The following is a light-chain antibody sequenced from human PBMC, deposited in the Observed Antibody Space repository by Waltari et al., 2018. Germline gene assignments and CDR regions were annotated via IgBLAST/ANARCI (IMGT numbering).Light chain of an antibody. V-gene: IGLV1-40*01. CDR1: SSNIGAGYD. J-gene: IGLJ3*02. Sequence: QSVLTQQPSVSGAPGQRVTISCPGSSSNIGAGYDVHWYLQLPGTAPKLLIYGNTNRPSGVPDRFSGSKSGTSASLAITGLQADDEADYYCQSYDSSLSGWVFGGGTKLTVL. CDR3: QSYDSSLSGWV. CDR2: GNT.